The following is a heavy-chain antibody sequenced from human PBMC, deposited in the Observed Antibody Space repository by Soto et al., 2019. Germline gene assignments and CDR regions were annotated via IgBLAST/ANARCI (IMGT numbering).Heavy chain of an antibody. CDR2: IYWDDDK. J-gene: IGHJ4*02. CDR1: GFSPSTSGVG. Sequence: QITLKESGPTLVKPTQTLTLTCTFSGFSPSTSGVGVGWIRQPQGKALEWLALIYWDDDKRYSPSLKSRVTITKDTSKTQVVLTMKNMDPVDTATYYCAHRRRRSYFDYWGQGTLVTVSS. V-gene: IGHV2-5*02. CDR3: AHRRRRSYFDY.